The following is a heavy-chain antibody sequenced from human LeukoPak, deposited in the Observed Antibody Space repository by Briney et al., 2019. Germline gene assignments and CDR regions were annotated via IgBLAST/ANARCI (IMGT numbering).Heavy chain of an antibody. V-gene: IGHV4-59*01. CDR3: ARVGYGSGSWGWFDP. J-gene: IGHJ5*02. CDR2: IYYSGTT. CDR1: GGSISGFF. Sequence: SETLSLTPTVSGGSISGFFWTWIRQSPGKGLEYIGYIYYSGTTDYNPTLKSRVSMSVDTSKNQFFLNLTSVTAADTAIYYCARVGYGSGSWGWFDPSGQGTLVTASS. D-gene: IGHD3-10*01.